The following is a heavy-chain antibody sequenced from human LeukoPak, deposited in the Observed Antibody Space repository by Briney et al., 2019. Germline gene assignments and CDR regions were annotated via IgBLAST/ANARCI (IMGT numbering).Heavy chain of an antibody. V-gene: IGHV3-30*03. J-gene: IGHJ4*02. CDR1: GFTFSSYG. CDR2: ISYDGSNK. D-gene: IGHD3-10*01. CDR3: ARDTMVRGAIKFDY. Sequence: GSLRLSCAASGFTFSSYGMHWVRQAPGKGLEWVAVISYDGSNKYYADSVKGRFTISRDNSKNTLYLQMNSLRAEDTAVYYCARDTMVRGAIKFDYWGQGTLVTVSS.